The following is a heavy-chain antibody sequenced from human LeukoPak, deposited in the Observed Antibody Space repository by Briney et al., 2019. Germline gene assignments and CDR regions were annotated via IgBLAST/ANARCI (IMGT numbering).Heavy chain of an antibody. CDR2: ISSSSSTI. D-gene: IGHD4-17*01. CDR1: GFTFSSYS. Sequence: GGSLRLSCAASGFTFSSYSMNWVRQAPGKGQEWVSYISSSSSTIYYADSVKGRFTISRDNAKNSLYLQMNSLRAEDTAVYYCARDRMTTVTTGLFQHWGQGTLVTVSS. J-gene: IGHJ1*01. V-gene: IGHV3-48*01. CDR3: ARDRMTTVTTGLFQH.